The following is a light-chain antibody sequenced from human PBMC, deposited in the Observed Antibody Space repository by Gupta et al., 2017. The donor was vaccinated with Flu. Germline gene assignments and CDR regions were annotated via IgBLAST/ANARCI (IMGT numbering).Light chain of an antibody. CDR3: MQGSRWPWA. V-gene: IGKV2-30*01. Sequence: ISCRSSKSPVYSDGNTYLHWFQQRPGQSPRRLIYQVSHRESGVPDRFSGSGSGTDFILKISRVEAEDVGVYYCMQGSRWPWAFGQGTKVEIK. CDR1: KSPVYSDGNTY. J-gene: IGKJ1*01. CDR2: QVS.